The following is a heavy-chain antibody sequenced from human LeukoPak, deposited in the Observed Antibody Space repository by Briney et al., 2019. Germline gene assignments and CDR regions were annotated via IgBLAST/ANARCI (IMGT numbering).Heavy chain of an antibody. D-gene: IGHD3-10*01. CDR3: AKDQQGGAGSGRFDY. CDR1: GFTSSA. V-gene: IGHV3-30*04. J-gene: IGHJ4*02. Sequence: GGSLRLSCAASGFTSSAIHWVRQSPGKGLKWLAIISFDGAYRYYADSVKGRFTISRDISKNTFYLQMSSLTADDAALYYCAKDQQGGAGSGRFDYWGQGTLVTVSS. CDR2: ISFDGAYR.